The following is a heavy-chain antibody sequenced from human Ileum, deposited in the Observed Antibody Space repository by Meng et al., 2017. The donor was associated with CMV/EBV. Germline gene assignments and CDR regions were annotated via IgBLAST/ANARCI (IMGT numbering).Heavy chain of an antibody. CDR2: VYYSGSA. Sequence: SETLSLTCTVSGDSLRDHYWSWIRQPPGKGLEWMGYVYYSGSATYSPSLRSRITISVDTSRNQISLKLRSVTAADTAMYFCARGGGQATNHPLDHWGQGTLVTVSS. CDR3: ARGGGQATNHPLDH. D-gene: IGHD1-14*01. V-gene: IGHV4-59*11. J-gene: IGHJ4*02. CDR1: GDSLRDHY.